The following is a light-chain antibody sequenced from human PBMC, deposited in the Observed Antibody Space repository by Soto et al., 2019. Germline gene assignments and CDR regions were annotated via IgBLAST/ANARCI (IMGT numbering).Light chain of an antibody. J-gene: IGKJ1*01. CDR1: QSLLYNSNNKDY. V-gene: IGKV4-1*01. Sequence: DIVMTQSPDSLAVSLGERATINCKSSQSLLYNSNNKDYLAWYQQKPGQPPKLLIYWASTRESGVPDRFSGSGSGTDFSLTISSLQAEDVAVYYCLWYYGGPPLFGQGTKVEIK. CDR3: LWYYGGPPL. CDR2: WAS.